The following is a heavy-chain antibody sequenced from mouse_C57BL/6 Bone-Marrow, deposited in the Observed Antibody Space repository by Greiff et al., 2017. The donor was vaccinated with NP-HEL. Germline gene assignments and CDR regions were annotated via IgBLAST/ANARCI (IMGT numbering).Heavy chain of an antibody. Sequence: GGGLVQPKGSLKLSCAASGFIFNTYAMHWVRQAPGKGLEWVASRRSKSSNYATYYADSVKDRFTISRDDSQSMLYLQINNLKTEDTAMYYCVRGTVVADYYAMDYWGQGTSVTVSS. V-gene: IGHV10-3*01. CDR3: VRGTVVADYYAMDY. CDR1: GFIFNTYA. CDR2: RRSKSSNYAT. J-gene: IGHJ4*01. D-gene: IGHD1-1*01.